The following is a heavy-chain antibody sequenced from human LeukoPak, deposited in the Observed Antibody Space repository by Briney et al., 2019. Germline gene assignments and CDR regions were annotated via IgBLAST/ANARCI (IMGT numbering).Heavy chain of an antibody. J-gene: IGHJ4*02. V-gene: IGHV3-23*01. D-gene: IGHD2-2*02. CDR1: GFTFRNYS. CDR3: AKARSGSSSSCYNY. Sequence: GGSLRLSCAASGFTFRNYSMNWARQAPGKGLEWVSGISDSGRTTDYADSVKGRFAISRDNSNNTLHLQMNSLRAEDTAVYYCAKARSGSSSSCYNYWGQGTLVTVSS. CDR2: ISDSGRTT.